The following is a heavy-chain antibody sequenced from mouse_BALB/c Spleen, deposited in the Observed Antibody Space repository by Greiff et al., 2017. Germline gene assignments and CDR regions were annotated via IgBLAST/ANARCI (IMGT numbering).Heavy chain of an antibody. CDR1: GYTFTSYT. V-gene: IGHV1-4*01. CDR3: AKFITTAGFAY. D-gene: IGHD1-2*01. J-gene: IGHJ3*01. Sequence: VQLQESGAELARPGASVKMSCKASGYTFTSYTMHWVKQRPGQGLEWIGYINPSSGYTNYNQKFKDKATLTADKSSSTAYMQLSSLTSEDSAVYYCAKFITTAGFAYWGQGTLVTVSA. CDR2: INPSSGYT.